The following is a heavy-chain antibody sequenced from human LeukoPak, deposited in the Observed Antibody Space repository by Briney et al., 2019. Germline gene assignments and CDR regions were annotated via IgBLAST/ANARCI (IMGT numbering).Heavy chain of an antibody. J-gene: IGHJ4*02. D-gene: IGHD2-2*01. CDR2: IKQDGSEI. CDR3: ARDWGVYCSSTSCYSSY. CDR1: GSTFSSYW. V-gene: IGHV3-7*03. Sequence: GGSLRLSCAASGSTFSSYWMRWVRQAPGKGLEWVANIKQDGSEIYYADSVKGRFTISRDNAKNSLYLQMNSLRAEDTAVYYCARDWGVYCSSTSCYSSYWGQGTLVTVSS.